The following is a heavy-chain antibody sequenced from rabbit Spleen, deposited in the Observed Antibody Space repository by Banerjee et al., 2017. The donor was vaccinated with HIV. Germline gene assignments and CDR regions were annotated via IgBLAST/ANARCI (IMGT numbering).Heavy chain of an antibody. CDR3: ARAPDSGYWAVALDL. J-gene: IGHJ6*01. V-gene: IGHV1S45*01. CDR2: IYAGSGGST. CDR1: GFSFSGGYY. D-gene: IGHD1-1*01. Sequence: QEQLVESGGGLVKPGASLTLTCTASGFSFSGGYYMCWVRQAPGKGPEWIACIYAGSGGSTYYASWAKGRFTITRSTSLNTVTLQLSSLTAADTATYFCARAPDSGYWAVALDLWGPGTLVTV.